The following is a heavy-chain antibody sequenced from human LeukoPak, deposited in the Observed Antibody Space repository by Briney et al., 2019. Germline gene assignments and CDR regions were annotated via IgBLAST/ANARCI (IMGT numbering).Heavy chain of an antibody. CDR3: VKNMGYGDYWYFDL. CDR1: GYTFIDYY. Sequence: ASVKVSCKASGYTFIDYYIHWVRQAPGEGLEWMGWINPNSGDTNYAQKFQGWVTMTRDTSISTAYMELSRLNSDDTAVFYCVKNMGYGDYWYFDLWGRGTLVTVSS. J-gene: IGHJ2*01. CDR2: INPNSGDT. V-gene: IGHV1-2*04. D-gene: IGHD4-17*01.